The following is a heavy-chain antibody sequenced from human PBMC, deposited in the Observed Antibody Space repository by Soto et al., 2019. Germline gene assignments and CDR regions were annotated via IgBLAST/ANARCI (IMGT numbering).Heavy chain of an antibody. CDR1: GFTFSGHW. J-gene: IGHJ5*01. CDR2: IKHDGTIT. Sequence: GSLRLSCVVSGFTFSGHWMHWVRQAPGKGLVWVSRIKHDGTITSYADSVKGRFTVSRDNAKNTLYLQMNTLRAEDTAIYYCTTKDWFESWGQGTLVTVPS. CDR3: TTKDWFES. V-gene: IGHV3-74*01.